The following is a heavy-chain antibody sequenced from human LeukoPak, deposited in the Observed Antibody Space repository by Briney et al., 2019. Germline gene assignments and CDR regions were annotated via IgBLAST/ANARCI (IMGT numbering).Heavy chain of an antibody. CDR2: IFTSGST. J-gene: IGHJ5*02. CDR3: SRGGANDL. D-gene: IGHD4/OR15-4a*01. Sequence: TSETLSLTCTVVGGSITSDYWSWIRQPAGKGLEWIGRIFTSGSTAYNPSLKSRVTMSLDTSKNQFFLELSSVTAADTAAYFCSRGGANDLWGQGTLVTVSS. V-gene: IGHV4-4*07. CDR1: GGSITSDY.